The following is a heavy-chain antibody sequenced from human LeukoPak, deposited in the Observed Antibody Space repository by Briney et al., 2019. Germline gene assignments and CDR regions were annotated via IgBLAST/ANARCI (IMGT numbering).Heavy chain of an antibody. Sequence: GGSLRLSCAASGFTFSNYAMSWVRQAPGKGLEWVSSFSSGGSTYYADSVKGRFTISRDNSKSTLYLQMNSLRAEDTAVYYCVKTDYAGDAFDIWGQGTMVTVSS. CDR1: GFTFSNYA. CDR3: VKTDYAGDAFDI. D-gene: IGHD2-2*01. CDR2: FSSGGST. V-gene: IGHV3-23*01. J-gene: IGHJ3*02.